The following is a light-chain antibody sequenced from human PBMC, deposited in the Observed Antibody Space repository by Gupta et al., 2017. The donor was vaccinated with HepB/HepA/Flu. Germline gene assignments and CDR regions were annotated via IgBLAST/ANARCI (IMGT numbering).Light chain of an antibody. CDR3: QQYDNLT. CDR1: QDISNY. J-gene: IGKJ4*01. CDR2: DAS. Sequence: DIQMTQSPSSLSASVGDRVTITCQASQDISNYLNWYQQKPGKAPKLLIYDASNLETGVPSRFSGSGSGTDFTFTISSLQPEDIATYYCQQYDNLTFGXGTKVEIK. V-gene: IGKV1-33*01.